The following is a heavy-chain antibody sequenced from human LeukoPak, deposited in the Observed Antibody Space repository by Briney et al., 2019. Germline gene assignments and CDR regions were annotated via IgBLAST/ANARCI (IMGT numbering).Heavy chain of an antibody. V-gene: IGHV3-21*01. J-gene: IGHJ3*02. Sequence: GGSLRLSCAASGFTSSSYSMNWVRQAPGKGLEWVSSISSSSSYIYYADSVKGRFTISRDNAKNSLYLQMNSLRAEDTAVYYCVSKRMPLSDAFDIWGQGTMVTVSS. D-gene: IGHD2-15*01. CDR3: VSKRMPLSDAFDI. CDR1: GFTSSSYS. CDR2: ISSSSSYI.